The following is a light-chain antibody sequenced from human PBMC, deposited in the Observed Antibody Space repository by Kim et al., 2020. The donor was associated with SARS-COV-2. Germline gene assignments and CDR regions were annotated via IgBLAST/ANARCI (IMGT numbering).Light chain of an antibody. J-gene: IGLJ3*02. CDR1: SSNIGSNY. Sequence: ELTQPPSASGTPGQRVTISCSGSSSNIGSNYVYWYQQLPGTAPKLLIYSNNQRPSGVPDRFSGSKSGTSASLAISRLRSEDEADYYCAAWDDSLSGWVFGGGTQLTVL. V-gene: IGLV1-47*02. CDR3: AAWDDSLSGWV. CDR2: SNN.